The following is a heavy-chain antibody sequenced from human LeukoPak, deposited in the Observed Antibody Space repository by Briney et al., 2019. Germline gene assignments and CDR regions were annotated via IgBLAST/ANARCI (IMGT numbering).Heavy chain of an antibody. J-gene: IGHJ3*02. V-gene: IGHV3-30*04. D-gene: IGHD3-9*01. CDR3: ARSLTGYDAFDI. CDR1: GLTFNRHA. CDR2: ISYDKSYK. Sequence: AGGSLRLSCAASGLTFNRHAMHGVRQAPGKGLEWVAVISYDKSYKEYTDSVKGRFTISRDNSRNTLFLEMNSLRTEDTAIYYCARSLTGYDAFDIWGQGTRVTVSS.